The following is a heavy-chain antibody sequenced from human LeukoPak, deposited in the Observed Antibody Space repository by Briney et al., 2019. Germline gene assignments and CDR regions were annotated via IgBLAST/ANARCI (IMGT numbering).Heavy chain of an antibody. CDR2: IYPSDSDT. V-gene: IGHV5-51*01. CDR1: GYSFTSNW. Sequence: GESLKISCKGSGYSFTSNWIGWVRQLPGKGLEWMGVIYPSDSDTRYSPSFQGQITISVDRSITTAYLQWSSLKASDTAMYYCARRRSDSSVSWFDPWGQGTLVTVSS. CDR3: ARRRSDSSVSWFDP. J-gene: IGHJ5*02. D-gene: IGHD6-6*01.